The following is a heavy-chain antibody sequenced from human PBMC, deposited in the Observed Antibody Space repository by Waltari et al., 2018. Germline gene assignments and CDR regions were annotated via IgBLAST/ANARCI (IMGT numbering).Heavy chain of an antibody. V-gene: IGHV3-7*01. J-gene: IGHJ6*02. CDR2: IYQDGTET. D-gene: IGHD3-16*01. CDR1: GFTFSRFW. Sequence: EVQLVESGGGLVQPGGSLRLSCAASGFTFSRFWMSWVGQAPGEGLEWVAKIYQDGTETNYVDSVNGRFTTSRDNARNSLYLQRNSLRVDDTAVYYCVRDDDGGMGAVWGQGTTVTVSS. CDR3: VRDDDGGMGAV.